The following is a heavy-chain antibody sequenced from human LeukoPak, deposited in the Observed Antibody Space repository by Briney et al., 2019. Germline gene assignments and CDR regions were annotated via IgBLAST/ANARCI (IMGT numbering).Heavy chain of an antibody. CDR3: ARGPRNYYYDSSGYYSCNWFDP. V-gene: IGHV4-34*01. Sequence: SETLSLTCAVYGGSFSGYYWSWIRQPPGKGLEWIGEINHSGSTNYNPSLKSRVTTSVDTSKNQFSLKLSSVTAADTAVYYCARGPRNYYYDSSGYYSCNWFDPWGQGTLVTVSS. D-gene: IGHD3-22*01. CDR1: GGSFSGYY. J-gene: IGHJ5*02. CDR2: INHSGST.